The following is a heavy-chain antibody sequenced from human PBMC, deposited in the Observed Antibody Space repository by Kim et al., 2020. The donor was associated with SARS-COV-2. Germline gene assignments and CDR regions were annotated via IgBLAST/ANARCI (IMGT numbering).Heavy chain of an antibody. D-gene: IGHD5-18*01. Sequence: SVKVSCKASGGTFSSYAISWVRQAPGQGLEWMGGIIPIFGTANYAQKFQGRVTITADESTSTAYMELSSLRSEDTAVYYCARGYSYGLRRDGYSHYYYYGMDVWGQGTTVTVSS. CDR2: IIPIFGTA. CDR3: ARGYSYGLRRDGYSHYYYYGMDV. CDR1: GGTFSSYA. J-gene: IGHJ6*02. V-gene: IGHV1-69*13.